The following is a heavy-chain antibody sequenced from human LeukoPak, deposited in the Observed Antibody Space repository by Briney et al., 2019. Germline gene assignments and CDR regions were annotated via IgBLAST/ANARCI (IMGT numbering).Heavy chain of an antibody. J-gene: IGHJ6*02. CDR3: ARVLNTDSSGLDYYYYYGMDV. Sequence: SQTPSLTCTVSGASISGGDYYWTWIRQPPGKGLEWIGYIYDGGRTDFNPSLKSRVTISVDRSKNQFSLKLSSVTAADTAVYYCARVLNTDSSGLDYYYYYGMDVWGQGTTVTVSS. CDR2: IYDGGRT. V-gene: IGHV4-30-2*01. D-gene: IGHD3-22*01. CDR1: GASISGGDYY.